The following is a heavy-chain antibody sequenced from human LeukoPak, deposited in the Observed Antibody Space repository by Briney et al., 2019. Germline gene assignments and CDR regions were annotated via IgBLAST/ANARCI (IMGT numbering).Heavy chain of an antibody. CDR1: GFTVSSNY. CDR3: ARPANRYYYGSGRSAFDI. CDR2: IYSGGST. Sequence: GGPLRLSCAASGFTVSSNYMSWVRQAPGKGLEWVSVIYSGGSTYYADSVKGRFTISRDNSKNTLYLQMNSLRAEDTAVYYCARPANRYYYGSGRSAFDIWGQGTMVTVSS. V-gene: IGHV3-53*01. D-gene: IGHD3-10*01. J-gene: IGHJ3*02.